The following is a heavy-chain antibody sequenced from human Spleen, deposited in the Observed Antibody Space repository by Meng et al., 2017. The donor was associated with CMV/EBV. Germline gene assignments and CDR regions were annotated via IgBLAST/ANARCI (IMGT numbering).Heavy chain of an antibody. CDR1: GFTFISYW. D-gene: IGHD1-26*01. J-gene: IGHJ4*02. CDR2: VTSDGSDT. CDR3: ATERKGSYYDY. Sequence: GGSLRLSCAASGFTFISYWMHWVRHAPGKGLVWVSRVTSDGSDTIYADSVKGRFTISRDNAKNTLYLQMNNLRAEDTAVYYCATERKGSYYDYWGQGTLVTVSS. V-gene: IGHV3-74*01.